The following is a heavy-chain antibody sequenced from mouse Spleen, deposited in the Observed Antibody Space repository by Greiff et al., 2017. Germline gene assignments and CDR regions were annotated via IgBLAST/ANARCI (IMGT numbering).Heavy chain of an antibody. V-gene: IGHV1-5*01. D-gene: IGHD2-10*02. Sequence: VQLQQSGTVLARPGASVKMSCKTSGYTFTSYWMHWVKQRPGQGLEWIGAIYPGNSDTSYNQKFKGKAKLTAVTSASTAYMELSSLTNEDSAVYCCTRSKYGNYVTWFAYWGQGTLVTVSA. CDR2: IYPGNSDT. CDR1: GYTFTSYW. J-gene: IGHJ3*01. CDR3: TRSKYGNYVTWFAY.